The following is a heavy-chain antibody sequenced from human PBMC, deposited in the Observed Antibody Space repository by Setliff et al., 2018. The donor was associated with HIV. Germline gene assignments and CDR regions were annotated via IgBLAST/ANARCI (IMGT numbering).Heavy chain of an antibody. Sequence: GASVKVSCKVSGYTLTSYYMHWVRQAPGQGLEWMGIINPSGGSTSYAQKVQGRVTMTRDTSTSTVYMELSSLRSEDTAVYYCASAGAWQRNALDIWGQGTMVTVSS. CDR1: GYTLTSYY. D-gene: IGHD5-12*01. V-gene: IGHV1-46*01. J-gene: IGHJ3*02. CDR3: ASAGAWQRNALDI. CDR2: INPSGGST.